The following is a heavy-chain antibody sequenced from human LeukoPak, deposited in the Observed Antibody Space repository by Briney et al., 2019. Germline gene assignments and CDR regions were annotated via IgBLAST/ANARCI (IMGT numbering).Heavy chain of an antibody. Sequence: GGSLRLSCVASGFTFSSYAMSWVRQAPGKGLEWVSAIGDSGASTYYAESVKGRFTISRDNSKNTLYLQMTSLRTEDTAVYYCANMVRGLIINYWGQGTLVTVSS. V-gene: IGHV3-23*01. CDR1: GFTFSSYA. CDR3: ANMVRGLIINY. J-gene: IGHJ4*02. D-gene: IGHD3-10*01. CDR2: IGDSGAST.